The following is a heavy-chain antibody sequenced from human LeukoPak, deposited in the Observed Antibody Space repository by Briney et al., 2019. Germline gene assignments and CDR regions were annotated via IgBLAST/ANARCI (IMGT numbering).Heavy chain of an antibody. V-gene: IGHV1-24*01. CDR2: FDPVGGET. J-gene: IGHJ4*02. CDR3: ASHYGNSATGGFPY. D-gene: IGHD3-10*01. CDR1: GYSLSELS. Sequence: ASVKVSCKVSGYSLSELSMHWVRQAPGKGLEWMGGFDPVGGETVYAQKFQGRVTLTRDGSTNTAYMEMSSLRSEDTAVYYCASHYGNSATGGFPYWGQGTLVTVSS.